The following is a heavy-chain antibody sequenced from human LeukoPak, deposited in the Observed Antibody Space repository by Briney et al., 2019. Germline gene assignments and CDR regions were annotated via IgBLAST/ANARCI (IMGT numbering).Heavy chain of an antibody. CDR3: ASHYYDSSGQHDD. D-gene: IGHD3-22*01. CDR1: GYTFTGYY. CDR2: INPNSGGT. V-gene: IGHV1-2*06. J-gene: IGHJ4*02. Sequence: ASVKVSCKASGYTFTGYYMHWVRQAPGQGLEWMGRINPNSGGTNYAQKFQGRVTMTRDTCISTAYMELSRLRSDDTAVYYCASHYYDSSGQHDDWGQGTLVTVSS.